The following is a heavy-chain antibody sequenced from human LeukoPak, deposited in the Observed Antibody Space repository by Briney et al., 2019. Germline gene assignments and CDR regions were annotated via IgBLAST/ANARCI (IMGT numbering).Heavy chain of an antibody. Sequence: GASLRLSCAASGFTFDDYTMHWVRQAPGKGLEWVSLISWDGGSTYYADSVKGRFTISRDNSKNSLYLQMNSLRTEDTALYYCAKKGEAAALDYWGQGTLVTVSS. CDR3: AKKGEAAALDY. CDR1: GFTFDDYT. D-gene: IGHD2-15*01. V-gene: IGHV3-43*01. CDR2: ISWDGGST. J-gene: IGHJ4*02.